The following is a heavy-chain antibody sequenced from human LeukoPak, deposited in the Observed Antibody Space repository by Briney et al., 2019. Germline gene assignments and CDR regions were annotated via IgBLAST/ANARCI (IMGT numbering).Heavy chain of an antibody. J-gene: IGHJ4*02. CDR2: INSDGSST. Sequence: GGSLRLSCAASGFTFSSYGMSWVRQAPGKGLEWVSRINSDGSSTSYADSVKGRFTISRDNAKNTLYLQMNSLRAEDTAVYYCARHFDHDYWGQGTLVTVSS. CDR3: ARHFDHDY. CDR1: GFTFSSYG. D-gene: IGHD3-9*01. V-gene: IGHV3-74*01.